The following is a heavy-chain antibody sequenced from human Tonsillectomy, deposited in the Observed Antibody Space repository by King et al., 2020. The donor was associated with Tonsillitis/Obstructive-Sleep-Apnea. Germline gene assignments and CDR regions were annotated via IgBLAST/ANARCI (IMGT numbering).Heavy chain of an antibody. CDR3: ARVGNPVGVGGVSKYDYYYLDV. V-gene: IGHV7-4-1*02. J-gene: IGHJ6*03. D-gene: IGHD1-26*01. CDR2: INTNTGNP. CDR1: GYIFTNYA. Sequence: QLVQSGSELRKPGASVKVSCKASGYIFTNYAMNWVRQAPGQGLEWMGWINTNTGNPSYAQGFKGRFVFSLDTSVSTAYLQISGLKAEDTAMYYCARVGNPVGVGGVSKYDYYYLDVWGQGTTVTVSS.